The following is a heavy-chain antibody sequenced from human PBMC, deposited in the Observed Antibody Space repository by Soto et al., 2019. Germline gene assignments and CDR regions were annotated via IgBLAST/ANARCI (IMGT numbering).Heavy chain of an antibody. V-gene: IGHV4-30-4*01. J-gene: IGHJ1*01. CDR2: IYYSGST. CDR1: GGSISSGDYY. D-gene: IGHD3-22*01. CDR3: ARVRYYYDSSGYYREYFQH. Sequence: QVQLQESGPGLVKPSQTLSLTCTVSGGSISSGDYYWSWIRQPPGKGLEGIGYIYYSGSTYYNASIKRRVTISVDTSKNQFSLKLSYVTAADTAVYYCARVRYYYDSSGYYREYFQHWGQGNLVTVSS.